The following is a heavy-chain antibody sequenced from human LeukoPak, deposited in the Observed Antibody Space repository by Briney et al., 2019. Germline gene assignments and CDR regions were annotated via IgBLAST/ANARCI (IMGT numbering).Heavy chain of an antibody. CDR2: INPSGGST. D-gene: IGHD1-26*01. CDR3: ARVRLVGATTCWFDP. CDR1: GYTFTSYY. J-gene: IGHJ5*02. V-gene: IGHV1-46*01. Sequence: ASVKVSCKASGYTFTSYYTHWVRQAPGQGLEWMGIINPSGGSTSYAQKFQGRVTMTRDTSTSTVYMELSSLRSEDTAVYYCARVRLVGATTCWFDPWGQGTLVTVSS.